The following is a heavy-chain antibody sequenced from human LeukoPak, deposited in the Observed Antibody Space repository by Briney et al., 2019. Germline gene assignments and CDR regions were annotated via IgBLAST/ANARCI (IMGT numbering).Heavy chain of an antibody. V-gene: IGHV3-64D*06. CDR3: VKRGRTSDYAYDY. D-gene: IGHD4-17*01. CDR2: ISSSGDYT. CDR1: GFTFSDYA. J-gene: IGHJ4*02. Sequence: GGSLRLSCSASGFTFSDYAMHWVGQGPGRGPQFVSAISSSGDYTSYSDSVKGRFTISRDNSKNTLHLQMSSLRPEDTAVYFCVKRGRTSDYAYDYWGQGSLVTVSS.